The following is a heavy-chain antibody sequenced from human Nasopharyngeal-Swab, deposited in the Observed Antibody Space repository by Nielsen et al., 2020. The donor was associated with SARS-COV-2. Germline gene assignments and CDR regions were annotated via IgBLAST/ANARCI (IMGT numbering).Heavy chain of an antibody. CDR3: ARDPRGPDY. Sequence: WVRQAPGQGLGWMGWISAYNGRTYYAQKFQGRVTMTTDTSTSTAYMDLRSIRSDDTAVYYCARDPRGPDYWGQGTLVTVSS. J-gene: IGHJ4*02. D-gene: IGHD6-25*01. CDR2: ISAYNGRT. V-gene: IGHV1-18*01.